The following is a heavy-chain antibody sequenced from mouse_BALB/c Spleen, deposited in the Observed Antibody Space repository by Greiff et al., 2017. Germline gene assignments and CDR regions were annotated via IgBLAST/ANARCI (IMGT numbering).Heavy chain of an antibody. CDR2: ISSGGST. CDR3: ARWGTTAREAMDY. CDR1: GFTFSSYA. Sequence: EVKLMESGGGLVKPGGSLKLSCAASGFTFSSYAMSWVRQTPEKRLEWVASISSGGSTYYPDSVKGRFTISRDNARNILYLQMSSLRSEDTAMYYCARWGTTAREAMDYWGQGTSVTVSS. J-gene: IGHJ4*01. V-gene: IGHV5-6-5*01. D-gene: IGHD1-2*01.